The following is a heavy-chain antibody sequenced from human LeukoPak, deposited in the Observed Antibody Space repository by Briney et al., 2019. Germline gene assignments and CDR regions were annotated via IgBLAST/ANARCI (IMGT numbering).Heavy chain of an antibody. CDR2: INWNGGST. CDR1: GFSFDDYG. J-gene: IGHJ6*04. V-gene: IGHV3-20*04. D-gene: IGHD3-10*02. Sequence: GGSLRLSCAASGFSFDDYGMSWVRQAPGKGLEWVSGINWNGGSTGYADSVKGRFTISRDNAKNSLYLQMNSLRAEDTAVYYCAELGITMIGGVWGKGTTVTISS. CDR3: AELGITMIGGV.